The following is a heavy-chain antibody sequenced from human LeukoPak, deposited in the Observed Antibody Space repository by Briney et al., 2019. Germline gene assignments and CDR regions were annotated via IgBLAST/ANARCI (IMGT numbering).Heavy chain of an antibody. CDR2: IYYSGST. CDR3: ARQYLTYYFDY. CDR1: GGSISSYY. D-gene: IGHD2-2*01. V-gene: IGHV4-39*01. J-gene: IGHJ4*02. Sequence: SETLSLTCTVSGGSISSYYWSWIRQPPGEGLEWIGSIYYSGSTYYNPSLKSRVTISVDTSKNQFSLKLSSVTAADTAVYYCARQYLTYYFDYWGQGTLVTVSS.